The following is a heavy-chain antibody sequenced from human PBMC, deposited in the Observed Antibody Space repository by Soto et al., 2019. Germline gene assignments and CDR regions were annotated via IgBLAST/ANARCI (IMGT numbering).Heavy chain of an antibody. CDR1: GYTFTSYG. V-gene: IGHV1-18*01. J-gene: IGHJ6*03. D-gene: IGHD6-6*01. CDR3: AREGGIAARRDYYYYMDV. Sequence: GASVKVSCKASGYTFTSYGISWVRQAPGQGLEWMGWISAYNGNTNYAQKLQGRVTMTTDTSTSTAYMELRSLRSDDTAVYYCAREGGIAARRDYYYYMDVWGKGTTVTVSS. CDR2: ISAYNGNT.